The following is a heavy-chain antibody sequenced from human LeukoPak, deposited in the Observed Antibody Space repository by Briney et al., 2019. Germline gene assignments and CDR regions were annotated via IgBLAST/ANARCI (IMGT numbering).Heavy chain of an antibody. Sequence: GGSLRLSCAASGFTFSSYSMNWVRQAPGKGLEWVSSISSSSSYIYYADSVKGRFTISRDNAKNSLYLQMNSLRAEDTAVYYCARTYYDILTGYNPYFDYWGQGTLVTVSS. V-gene: IGHV3-21*01. D-gene: IGHD3-9*01. CDR1: GFTFSSYS. CDR3: ARTYYDILTGYNPYFDY. CDR2: ISSSSSYI. J-gene: IGHJ4*02.